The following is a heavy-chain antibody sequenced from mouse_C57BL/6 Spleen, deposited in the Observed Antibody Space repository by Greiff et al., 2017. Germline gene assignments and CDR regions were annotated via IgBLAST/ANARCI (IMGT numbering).Heavy chain of an antibody. J-gene: IGHJ1*03. Sequence: VMLVESGAELARPGASVKLSCKASGYTFTSYGISWVKQRTGQGLEWIGEIYPRSGNTYYNEKFKGKATLTADKSSSTAYMELRSLTSEDSAVYFCARRRTYDYDGYFDVWGTGTTVTVSS. CDR3: ARRRTYDYDGYFDV. D-gene: IGHD2-4*01. CDR1: GYTFTSYG. V-gene: IGHV1-81*01. CDR2: IYPRSGNT.